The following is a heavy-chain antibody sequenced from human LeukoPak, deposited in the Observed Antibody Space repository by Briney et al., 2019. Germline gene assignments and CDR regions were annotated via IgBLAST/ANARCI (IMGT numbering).Heavy chain of an antibody. V-gene: IGHV1-2*06. CDR1: GYTFTGYY. CDR3: ARTTVAAAVDY. D-gene: IGHD6-13*01. J-gene: IGHJ4*02. Sequence: GASVKVSCKASGYTFTGYYMHWVRQAPGLGLEWMGRINPNSGGTNYAQKFQGRVTTTRDTSISTAYMELSRLRSDDTAVYYCARTTVAAAVDYWGQGTLVTVSS. CDR2: INPNSGGT.